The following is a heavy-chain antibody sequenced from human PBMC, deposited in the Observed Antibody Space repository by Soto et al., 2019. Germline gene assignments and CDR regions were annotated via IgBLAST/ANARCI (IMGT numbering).Heavy chain of an antibody. D-gene: IGHD6-13*01. CDR2: INHSGST. J-gene: IGHJ5*02. CDR1: GGSFSGYY. Sequence: SETLSLTCAVYGGSFSGYYWSWIRQPPGKGLEWIGEINHSGSTNYNPSLKSRVTISVDTSKNQFSLKLSSVTAADTAVYYCARELEQQLLRSKDDWFDPWGQGTLVTVS. CDR3: ARELEQQLLRSKDDWFDP. V-gene: IGHV4-34*01.